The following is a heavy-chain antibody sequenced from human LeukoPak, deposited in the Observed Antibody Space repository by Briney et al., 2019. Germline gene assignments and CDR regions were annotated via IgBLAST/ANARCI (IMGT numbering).Heavy chain of an antibody. V-gene: IGHV4-39*01. Sequence: SETLSLXCTVSGGSITSSSYYWGWIRQPPGKGLEWIGSIYYSGSTYYNPSLKSRVTISVDTSKKQFSLKLTSVTAADTAVYYCASPSVGAITGIDYWGQGILVTVSS. D-gene: IGHD1-26*01. CDR3: ASPSVGAITGIDY. CDR2: IYYSGST. J-gene: IGHJ4*02. CDR1: GGSITSSSYY.